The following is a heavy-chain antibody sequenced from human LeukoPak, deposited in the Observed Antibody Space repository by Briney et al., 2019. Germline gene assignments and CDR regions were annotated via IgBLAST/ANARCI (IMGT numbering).Heavy chain of an antibody. CDR2: ISSSGSTI. J-gene: IGHJ4*02. D-gene: IGHD1-26*01. V-gene: IGHV3-48*03. CDR1: GFTFSSYE. Sequence: AGGSLRLSCAAPGFTFSSYEMNWVRQAPGKGLEWVSYISSSGSTIYYADSVKGRFTISRDNAKNSLYLQMNSLRAEDTAVYYCARVVGACASDYWGQGTLVTVSS. CDR3: ARVVGACASDY.